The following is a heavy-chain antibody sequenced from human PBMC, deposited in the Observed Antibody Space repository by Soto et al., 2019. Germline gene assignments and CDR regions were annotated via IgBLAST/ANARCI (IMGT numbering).Heavy chain of an antibody. CDR1: AFTFSNYA. V-gene: IGHV3-23*01. Sequence: EVQLLESGGDLVQPGGSLRLSCAASAFTFSNYAMSWVRQAPGSGLEWVSAIGGSGATTYYADSVKGRFTISRDNSKNTLYLQMNSLRAEDTAVYYCAKTSRLGVVAAGGDFDTWGRGTKVTVSS. CDR2: IGGSGATT. J-gene: IGHJ3*02. CDR3: AKTSRLGVVAAGGDFDT. D-gene: IGHD2-15*01.